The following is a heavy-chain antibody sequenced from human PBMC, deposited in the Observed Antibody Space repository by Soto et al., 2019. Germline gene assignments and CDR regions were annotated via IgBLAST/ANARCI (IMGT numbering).Heavy chain of an antibody. D-gene: IGHD3-10*01. CDR2: ISYDGSNK. CDR3: AKVQVPDYYGSGSYIGYYYYMDV. CDR1: GFTFSSYG. J-gene: IGHJ6*03. Sequence: GGSLRLSCAASGFTFSSYGMHWVRQAPGKGLEWVAVISYDGSNKYYADSVKGRFTISRDNSKNTLYLQMNSLRAEDTAVYYCAKVQVPDYYGSGSYIGYYYYMDVWGKGTTVTVSS. V-gene: IGHV3-30*18.